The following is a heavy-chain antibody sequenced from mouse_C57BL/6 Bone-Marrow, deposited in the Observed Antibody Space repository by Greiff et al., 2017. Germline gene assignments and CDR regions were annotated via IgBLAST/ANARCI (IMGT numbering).Heavy chain of an antibody. CDR3: ARPHYYGDAMDY. CDR2: IYPGSGST. D-gene: IGHD1-2*01. CDR1: GYTFTSYW. V-gene: IGHV1-55*01. J-gene: IGHJ4*01. Sequence: VQLHQPGAELVKPGASVKMSCKASGYTFTSYWITWVKQRPGQGLEWIGDIYPGSGSTNYNEKFKSKATLTVDTSSSTAYMQLSSLTSEDSAVYYCARPHYYGDAMDYWGQGTSVTVSS.